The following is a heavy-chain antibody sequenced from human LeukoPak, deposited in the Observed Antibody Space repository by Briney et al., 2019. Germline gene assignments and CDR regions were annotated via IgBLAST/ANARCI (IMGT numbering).Heavy chain of an antibody. CDR1: GFTFSSYG. CDR2: IRYDGSNK. CDR3: AKQRDCSGGSCYRYYYYMDV. D-gene: IGHD2-15*01. Sequence: GGSLRLSCAASGFTFSSYGMHWVRQAPGKGLEWVAFIRYDGSNKYYADSVKGRFTISRDNSKNTLYLQMNSLRAEDTAVYYCAKQRDCSGGSCYRYYYYMDVWGKGTTVTISS. V-gene: IGHV3-30*02. J-gene: IGHJ6*03.